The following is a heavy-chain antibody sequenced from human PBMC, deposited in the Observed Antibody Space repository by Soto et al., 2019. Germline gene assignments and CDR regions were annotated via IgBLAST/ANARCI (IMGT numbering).Heavy chain of an antibody. CDR3: VSSHNSYYDILTGYPTLDY. CDR2: IIPIFGTA. V-gene: IGHV1-69*13. D-gene: IGHD3-9*01. CDR1: GGTFSSYA. Sequence: SVKVSCKASGGTFSSYAISWVRQAPGQGLEWMGGIIPIFGTANYAQKFQGRVTITADESTSTAYMELSSLRSEDTAVYYCVSSHNSYYDILTGYPTLDYWGQGTLVTVSS. J-gene: IGHJ4*02.